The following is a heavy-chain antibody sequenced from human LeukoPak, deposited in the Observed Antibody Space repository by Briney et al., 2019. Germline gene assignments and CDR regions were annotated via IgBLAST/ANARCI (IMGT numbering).Heavy chain of an antibody. Sequence: PGGSLRLSCAASGFTFSSYAMSWVRQAPGKGLEWVSAISGSGGSTYYTDSVKGRFTISRDNSKNTLYLQMNSLRAEDTAVYYCAKAPRSDYYGSDWGQGTLVTVSS. CDR3: AKAPRSDYYGSD. V-gene: IGHV3-23*01. J-gene: IGHJ4*02. CDR1: GFTFSSYA. CDR2: ISGSGGST. D-gene: IGHD3-10*01.